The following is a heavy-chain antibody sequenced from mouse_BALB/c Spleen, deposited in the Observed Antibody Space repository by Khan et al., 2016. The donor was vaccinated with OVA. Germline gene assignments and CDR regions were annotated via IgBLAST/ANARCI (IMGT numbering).Heavy chain of an antibody. CDR3: ARSGYGNPFAY. CDR2: INPTDGGT. Sequence: QVQLQQPGAALVRPGASVKISCKASGYTFTSYYMYWVKQRPGQGLEWIGGINPTDGGTHFNEKFKGKATLTVDQSSSTAYMQLSSLTSDASAVYYCARSGYGNPFAYWGQGTLVTVSA. CDR1: GYTFTSYY. V-gene: IGHV1S81*02. D-gene: IGHD2-1*01. J-gene: IGHJ3*01.